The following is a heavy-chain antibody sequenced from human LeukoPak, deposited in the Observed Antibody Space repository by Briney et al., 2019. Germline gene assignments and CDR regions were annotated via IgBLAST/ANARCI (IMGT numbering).Heavy chain of an antibody. J-gene: IGHJ6*04. CDR2: IIPIFGTA. CDR1: GGTFSSYA. CDR3: ARDRAPSTAYDTLTVVGMDV. V-gene: IGHV1-69*13. D-gene: IGHD3-9*01. Sequence: ASVKVSCKASGGTFSSYAISWVRQAPGQGLEWMGGIIPIFGTANYAQKFQGRVTITADESTSTAYMELSSLRSEDTAVYYCARDRAPSTAYDTLTVVGMDVWGKGTTVTVSS.